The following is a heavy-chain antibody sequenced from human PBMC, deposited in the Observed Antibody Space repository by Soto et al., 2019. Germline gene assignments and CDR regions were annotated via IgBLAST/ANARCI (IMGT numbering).Heavy chain of an antibody. D-gene: IGHD3-16*02. Sequence: LSLTCAVSVYSISSGYYWGWIRQPPGKGLEWIGSIYHSGSTYYNPSLKSRVTISVDTSKNQFSLKLSPVTAADTAVYYCARAYSYDYVWGSYRHYFDYWGQGTLVTVSS. CDR2: IYHSGST. CDR1: VYSISSGYY. V-gene: IGHV4-38-2*01. CDR3: ARAYSYDYVWGSYRHYFDY. J-gene: IGHJ4*02.